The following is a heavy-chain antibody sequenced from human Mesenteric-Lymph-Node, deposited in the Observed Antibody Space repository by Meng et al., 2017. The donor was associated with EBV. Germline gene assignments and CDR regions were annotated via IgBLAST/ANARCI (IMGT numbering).Heavy chain of an antibody. Sequence: QVAFTQWGAGLLKPSATLSLPCAVYGGSFSGYYWSWIRQPPGKGLEWIGEINHSGSTNYNPSLKSRVTISVDTSKNQFSLKLSSVTAADTAVYYCARGYGSGHLWGQGTLVTVSS. J-gene: IGHJ4*02. V-gene: IGHV4-34*01. CDR3: ARGYGSGHL. D-gene: IGHD3-10*01. CDR2: INHSGST. CDR1: GGSFSGYY.